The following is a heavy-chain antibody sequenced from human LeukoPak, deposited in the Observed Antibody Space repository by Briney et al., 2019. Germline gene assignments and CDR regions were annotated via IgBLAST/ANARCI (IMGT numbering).Heavy chain of an antibody. Sequence: ASVKVSCKASGYTFTSYGISWVRQAPGQGLEWMGWISAYNGNTNYAQRLQGRVTMTTDTSTSTAYMELRSLRSDDTAVYYCARAEIVVVPAAIDYWGQGTLVTVSS. V-gene: IGHV1-18*01. CDR1: GYTFTSYG. D-gene: IGHD2-2*01. J-gene: IGHJ4*02. CDR2: ISAYNGNT. CDR3: ARAEIVVVPAAIDY.